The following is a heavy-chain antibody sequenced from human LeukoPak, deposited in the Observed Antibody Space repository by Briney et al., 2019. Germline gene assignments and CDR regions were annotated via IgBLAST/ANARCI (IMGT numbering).Heavy chain of an antibody. CDR3: VGDPPNSGYAFQV. J-gene: IGHJ3*01. V-gene: IGHV3-74*01. D-gene: IGHD3-22*01. CDR2: ISSDGSTT. CDR1: GFTFSNYW. Sequence: GGSLRLSCAASGFTFSNYWMHWVRQVPGKGLVWLSRISSDGSTTTYADSVKGRFTISRDNSKNMVYLQMNSLRAEDTALYYCVGDPPNSGYAFQVWGHGTVVTVSS.